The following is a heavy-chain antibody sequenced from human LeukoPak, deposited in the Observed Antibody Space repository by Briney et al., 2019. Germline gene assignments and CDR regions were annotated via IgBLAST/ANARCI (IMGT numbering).Heavy chain of an antibody. V-gene: IGHV1-2*02. CDR3: ARPNRYDSHAFDI. CDR1: GYTFTGYY. D-gene: IGHD5-12*01. J-gene: IGHJ3*02. Sequence: ASVKVSCKASGYTFTGYYMHWVRQAPGQGLEWMGWITPNSGGTNSAQKFQGRVTMTRDTSISTVYMELNSLRSDDTAVYYCARPNRYDSHAFDIWGPGTMVTVSS. CDR2: ITPNSGGT.